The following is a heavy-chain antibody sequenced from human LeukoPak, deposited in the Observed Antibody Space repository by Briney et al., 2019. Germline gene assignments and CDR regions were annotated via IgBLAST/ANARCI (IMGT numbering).Heavy chain of an antibody. CDR1: GGSISSYY. V-gene: IGHV4-39*07. Sequence: SETLSLTCTVSGGSISSYYWGWIRQPPGKGLEWIGSIYYSGSTYYNPSLKSRVTISVDTSKNQFSLKLSSVTAADTAVYYCARASEWLAKNYFDYWGQGTLVTVSS. CDR2: IYYSGST. J-gene: IGHJ4*02. D-gene: IGHD6-19*01. CDR3: ARASEWLAKNYFDY.